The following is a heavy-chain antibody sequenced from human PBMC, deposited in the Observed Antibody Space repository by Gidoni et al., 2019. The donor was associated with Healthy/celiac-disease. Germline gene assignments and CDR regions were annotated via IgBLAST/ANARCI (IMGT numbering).Heavy chain of an antibody. Sequence: QVQLQQWGAGLLKPSETLSLTCAVYGGSLSGYYWSWIRQPPGKGLEWIGEINHSGSTNYNPSLKSRVTISVDTSKSQFSLKLNSVTAADTAVYYCARSKWELLSGVGTFDIWGQGTMVTVSS. D-gene: IGHD1-26*01. V-gene: IGHV4-34*01. J-gene: IGHJ3*02. CDR3: ARSKWELLSGVGTFDI. CDR2: INHSGST. CDR1: GGSLSGYY.